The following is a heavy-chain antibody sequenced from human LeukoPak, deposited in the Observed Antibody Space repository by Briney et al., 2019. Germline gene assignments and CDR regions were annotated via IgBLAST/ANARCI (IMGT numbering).Heavy chain of an antibody. J-gene: IGHJ4*02. CDR3: AREVDLYYFDY. V-gene: IGHV1-46*01. Sequence: ASVKVSCRASRYTFTSYYMHWVRQAPGQGLEWMGIINPSGGSTSYAQKFQGRVTMTRDTSTSTVYMELSSLRSEDTAVYYCAREVDLYYFDYWGQGTLVTVSS. CDR2: INPSGGST. CDR1: RYTFTSYY.